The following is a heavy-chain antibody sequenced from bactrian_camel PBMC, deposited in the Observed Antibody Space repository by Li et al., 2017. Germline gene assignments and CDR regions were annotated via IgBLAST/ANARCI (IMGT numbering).Heavy chain of an antibody. CDR1: GYLGSSYC. J-gene: IGHJ4*01. CDR3: ASDSSVRCRNNWATEKNYNY. D-gene: IGHD1*01. Sequence: QVQLVESGGGSVQAGGSLRLSCVVSGYLGSSYCMGWFRQAPGKEREGVATIDQDGRPTYADSVKGRFTTSRDNAKNTLYLQMNSLKPDDTAIYYCASDSSVRCRNNWATEKNYNYWGQGTQVTVS. V-gene: IGHV3S53*01. CDR2: IDQDGRP.